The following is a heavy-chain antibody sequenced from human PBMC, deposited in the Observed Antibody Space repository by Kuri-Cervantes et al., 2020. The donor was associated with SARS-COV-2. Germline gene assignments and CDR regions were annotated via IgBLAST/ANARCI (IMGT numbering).Heavy chain of an antibody. D-gene: IGHD2-2*01. CDR3: ARERGVIPAGLGWFDP. CDR1: GFTFSSSS. Sequence: GESLKISCAASGFTFSSSSINWVRQAPGKGLEWVSYISSGSNSIYYADSVKGRFTISRDNSKNSLYLQMNSPRVEDTAVYYCARERGVIPAGLGWFDPWGQGTLVTVSS. V-gene: IGHV3-48*01. J-gene: IGHJ5*02. CDR2: ISSGSNSI.